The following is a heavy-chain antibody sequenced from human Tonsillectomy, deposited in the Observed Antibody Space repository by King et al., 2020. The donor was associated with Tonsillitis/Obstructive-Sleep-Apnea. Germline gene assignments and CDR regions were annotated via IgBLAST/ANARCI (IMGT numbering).Heavy chain of an antibody. CDR1: GFTFSSYS. CDR2: ISISSSYI. V-gene: IGHV3-21*01. Sequence: QLVQSGGGLVKPGGSLRLSCAASGFTFSSYSMNWVRQAPGKGLEWVSSISISSSYIYYADSVKGRFTISRDNAKNSLYLQMNSLRAEDTAVYYCARGEGVVVVAATTYYFDYWGQGTLVTVSS. CDR3: ARGEGVVVVAATTYYFDY. D-gene: IGHD2-15*01. J-gene: IGHJ4*02.